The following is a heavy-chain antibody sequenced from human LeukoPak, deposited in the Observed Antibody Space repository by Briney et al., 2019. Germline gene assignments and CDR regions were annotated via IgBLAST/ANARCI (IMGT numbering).Heavy chain of an antibody. D-gene: IGHD6-19*01. CDR2: IYYSGST. CDR3: VRGNGWYAY. V-gene: IGHV4-61*01. CDR1: GGSVSSGSYY. J-gene: IGHJ4*02. Sequence: SETLSLTCTVSGGSVSSGSYYWSWIRQPPGKGLEWIGYIYYSGSTNYNPSLKSRVTISVDTSKNQVSLKLTSVTAADAAVYYCVRGNGWYAYWGQGTLVTVSS.